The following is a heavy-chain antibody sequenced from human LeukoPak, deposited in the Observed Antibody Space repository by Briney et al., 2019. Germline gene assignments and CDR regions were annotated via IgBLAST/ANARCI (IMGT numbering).Heavy chain of an antibody. CDR3: AKGYCSSTSCPSNYFDY. CDR2: ISYDGSNK. CDR1: GFTFSSYG. V-gene: IGHV3-30*18. D-gene: IGHD2-2*01. Sequence: GGSLRLSCAASGFTFSSYGMHWVRQAPGKGLEWVAVISYDGSNKYYADSVKGRLTISRDNSKNTLYLQMNSLRAEDTAVYYCAKGYCSSTSCPSNYFDYWGQGTLVTVSS. J-gene: IGHJ4*02.